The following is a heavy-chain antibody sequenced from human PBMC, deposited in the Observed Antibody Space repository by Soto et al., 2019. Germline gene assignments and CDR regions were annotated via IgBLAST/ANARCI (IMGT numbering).Heavy chain of an antibody. CDR2: IYYSGNT. CDR1: GGSISSGYYY. Sequence: SETLSLTCSVSGGSISSGYYYWSWIRQPPGKGLEWIGNIYYSGNTYYNPSLKSRLIISIDTSKNQFSLKVGSVTAADTAVYYCARGRYCLTGRCFPNWFDSWGQGALVTVSS. J-gene: IGHJ5*01. V-gene: IGHV4-30-4*01. D-gene: IGHD7-27*01. CDR3: ARGRYCLTGRCFPNWFDS.